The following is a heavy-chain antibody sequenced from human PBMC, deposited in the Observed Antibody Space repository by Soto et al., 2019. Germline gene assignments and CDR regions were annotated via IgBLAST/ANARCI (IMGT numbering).Heavy chain of an antibody. V-gene: IGHV1-18*01. CDR1: GYTFTSDG. J-gene: IGHJ4*02. Sequence: QVQLVQSGAEVKKPGASVKVSCKASGYTFTSDGIRWGRQAPGEGLEWMGWSSAYNGNTNYAQKLQDRVTMTTDTTKSTADMEMRRLRSDDTAVYCCARETSIGPAAHWSQGTLVTVSS. D-gene: IGHD2-2*01. CDR2: SSAYNGNT. CDR3: ARETSIGPAAH.